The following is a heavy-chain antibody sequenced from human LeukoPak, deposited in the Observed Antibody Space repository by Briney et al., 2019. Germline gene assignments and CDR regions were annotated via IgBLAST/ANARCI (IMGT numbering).Heavy chain of an antibody. V-gene: IGHV1-69*13. J-gene: IGHJ5*02. D-gene: IGHD2-15*01. Sequence: GASVKVSCKASGGTFSSYAISWVRQAPGQGLEWMGGIIPIFGTANYAQKFQGRVTITADESTSTAYMELSSLRSEDTAVYYCARHGRVGLLYNWFDPWGQGTLVTVSS. CDR1: GGTFSSYA. CDR3: ARHGRVGLLYNWFDP. CDR2: IIPIFGTA.